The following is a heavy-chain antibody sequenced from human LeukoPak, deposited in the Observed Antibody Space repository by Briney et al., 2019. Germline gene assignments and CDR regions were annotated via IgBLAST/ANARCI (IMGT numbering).Heavy chain of an antibody. D-gene: IGHD3-22*01. J-gene: IGHJ4*02. V-gene: IGHV3-15*01. CDR2: IKSKTDGGTT. CDR3: AKVYDTSGYYFFFDY. Sequence: GGSFRLSCAASGFTFSNAWMSWVRQAPGKGLEWVGRIKSKTDGGTTDYAAPVKGRFTISRDDSKNTLYLQMNSLKTEDTAVYYCAKVYDTSGYYFFFDYWGQGTLVTVSS. CDR1: GFTFSNAW.